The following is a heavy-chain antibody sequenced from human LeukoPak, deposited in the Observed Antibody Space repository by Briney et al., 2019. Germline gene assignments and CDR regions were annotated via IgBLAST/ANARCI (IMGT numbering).Heavy chain of an antibody. Sequence: PGRSLRLSCAASGFTFSSYAMHWVRQAPGKGLEWVAVISYDGSNKYYADSVKGRSTISRDDSKNTLSLQMNSLRVEDTAVYYCARDLAWGAFDYWGQGTLVTVSS. V-gene: IGHV3-30*04. J-gene: IGHJ4*02. D-gene: IGHD7-27*01. CDR3: ARDLAWGAFDY. CDR2: ISYDGSNK. CDR1: GFTFSSYA.